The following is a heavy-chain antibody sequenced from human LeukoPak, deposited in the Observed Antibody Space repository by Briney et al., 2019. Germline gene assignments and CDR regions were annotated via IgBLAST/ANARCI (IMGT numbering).Heavy chain of an antibody. J-gene: IGHJ6*02. Sequence: GASVKVSCKASGGTFSSYAISWVRQAPGQGLEWMGRIIPILGIANYAQKFQGRVTITADKSTSTAYMELSSLRSEDTAGYYCARDGRSSWAYYYYGMDVWGQGTTVTVSS. D-gene: IGHD6-13*01. CDR3: ARDGRSSWAYYYYGMDV. CDR2: IIPILGIA. V-gene: IGHV1-69*04. CDR1: GGTFSSYA.